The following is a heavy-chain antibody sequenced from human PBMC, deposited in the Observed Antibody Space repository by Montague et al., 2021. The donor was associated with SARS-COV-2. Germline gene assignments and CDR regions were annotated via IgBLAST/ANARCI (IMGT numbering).Heavy chain of an antibody. CDR1: GVSITSKTHY. CDR2: LLTSGAT. CDR3: ARDSPHFDFWRGHYGDKYYMDI. V-gene: IGHV4-61*02. Sequence: TLSLTCTVSGVSITSKTHYWDWVRQPAGKGLEWIGRLLTSGATNFNPSLKSRLTISRDTSKNEFYLKLSSVTAADTAVYYCARDSPHFDFWRGHYGDKYYMDIWGKGTAVTVS. J-gene: IGHJ6*03. D-gene: IGHD3-3*01.